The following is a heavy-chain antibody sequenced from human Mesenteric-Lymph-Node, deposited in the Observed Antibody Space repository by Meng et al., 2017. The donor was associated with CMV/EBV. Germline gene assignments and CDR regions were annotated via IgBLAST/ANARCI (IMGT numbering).Heavy chain of an antibody. Sequence: TCTLSGVSLTSSGVGVGWIRQPPGKALEWLALIYWDDDKRYSPSLKSRLTITKDTSKNQVVLVMTNMDPVDTSTYYCAQRPGGLWFEFWGQGTLVTVSS. CDR2: IYWDDDK. CDR1: GVSLTSSGVG. CDR3: AQRPGGLWFEF. J-gene: IGHJ5*01. V-gene: IGHV2-5*02. D-gene: IGHD1-1*01.